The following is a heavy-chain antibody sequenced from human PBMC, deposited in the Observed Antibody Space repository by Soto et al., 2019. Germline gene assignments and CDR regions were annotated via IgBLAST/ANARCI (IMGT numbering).Heavy chain of an antibody. CDR1: GFTFSSYA. V-gene: IGHV3-23*01. CDR3: ARDGTFLDY. CDR2: ISGSGGST. J-gene: IGHJ4*02. Sequence: GGSLRLSCAASGFTFSSYAMTWVRQAPGRGLEWVAVISGSGGSTHYADSVKGRSTISRDNAKNSLYLQMNSLRAEDTAVYYCARDGTFLDYWGQGTLVTVSS.